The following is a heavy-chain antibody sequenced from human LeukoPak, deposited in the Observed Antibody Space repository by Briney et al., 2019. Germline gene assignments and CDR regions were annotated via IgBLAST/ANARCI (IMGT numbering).Heavy chain of an antibody. CDR1: GGSISSGGYY. CDR2: IYHSGST. D-gene: IGHD1-26*01. CDR3: ARHVVGAGPVRY. V-gene: IGHV4-30-2*01. Sequence: PSETLSLTCTVSGGSISSGGYYWSWIRQPPGKGLEWIGYIYHSGSTYYNPSLKSRVTISVDRSKNQFSLKLSSVTAADTAVYYCARHVVGAGPVRYWGQGTLVTVSS. J-gene: IGHJ4*02.